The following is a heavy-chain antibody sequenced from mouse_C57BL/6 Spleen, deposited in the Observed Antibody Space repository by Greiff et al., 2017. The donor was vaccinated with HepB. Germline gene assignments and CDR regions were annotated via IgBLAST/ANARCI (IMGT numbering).Heavy chain of an antibody. D-gene: IGHD4-1*01. J-gene: IGHJ2*01. CDR1: GYTFTDYY. V-gene: IGHV1-19*01. Sequence: EVKLQESGPVLVKPGASVKMSCKASGYTFTDYYMNWVKQSHGKSLEWIGVINPYNGGTSYNQKFKGKATLTVDKSSSTAYMELNSLTSEDSAVYYCASQANWDEGFDYWGQGTTLTVSS. CDR3: ASQANWDEGFDY. CDR2: INPYNGGT.